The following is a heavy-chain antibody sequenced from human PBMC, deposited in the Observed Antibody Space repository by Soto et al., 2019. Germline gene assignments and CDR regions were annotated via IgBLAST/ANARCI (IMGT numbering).Heavy chain of an antibody. CDR3: ARGPTVVTIVSGWFDP. J-gene: IGHJ5*02. CDR2: IYYSGST. V-gene: IGHV4-30-4*01. D-gene: IGHD2-21*02. CDR1: GGSISSGDYY. Sequence: QVQLQESGPGLVKPSQTLSLTCTVSGGSISSGDYYWSWIRQPPGKGLEWIGYIYYSGSTYYNPSLKSRVTISVDTSKNQFSLKLSSVTAADTAVYYCARGPTVVTIVSGWFDPWGQGTLVTVSS.